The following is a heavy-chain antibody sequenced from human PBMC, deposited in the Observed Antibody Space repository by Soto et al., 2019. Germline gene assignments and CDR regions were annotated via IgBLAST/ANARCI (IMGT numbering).Heavy chain of an antibody. J-gene: IGHJ6*02. D-gene: IGHD3-3*01. CDR1: GGTFSSYA. CDR3: AGAAITIFGVPYYYGMDV. CDR2: IIPIFGTA. V-gene: IGHV1-69*13. Sequence: GASVKVSCKXSGGTFSSYAISWVRQAPGQGLEWMGGIIPIFGTANYAQKFQGRVTITADESTSTAYMELSSLRSEDTAVYYCAGAAITIFGVPYYYGMDVWGQGTTVTVSS.